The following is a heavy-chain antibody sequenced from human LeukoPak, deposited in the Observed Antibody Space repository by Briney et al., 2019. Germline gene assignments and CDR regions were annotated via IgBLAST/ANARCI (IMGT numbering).Heavy chain of an antibody. CDR3: ARIKEGFDI. V-gene: IGHV1-2*02. CDR2: INPNSGGT. CDR1: GYTFTGYY. Sequence: ASVTVSCKASGYTFTGYYMLWVRQAPGQGLEWMGWINPNSGGTNYAQKFQGRVTMTRDTSISTAYLELPWLRSDDTAVYYCARIKEGFDIWGQGTMVTVSS. J-gene: IGHJ3*02.